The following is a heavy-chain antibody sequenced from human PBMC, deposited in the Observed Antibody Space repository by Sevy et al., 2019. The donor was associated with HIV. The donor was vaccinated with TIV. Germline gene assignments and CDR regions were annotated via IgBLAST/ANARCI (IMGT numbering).Heavy chain of an antibody. V-gene: IGHV3-33*01. D-gene: IGHD6-25*01. CDR2: IWYDGSNK. CDR3: ARERLRRTKSGDYYYGMDV. J-gene: IGHJ6*02. Sequence: GGSLRLSCAASEFTFNNYGMHWVRQAPGKGLEWVAVIWYDGSNKDYVDSVKGRFTISRDNSKNTLYLQMNSLRAEDTAFYYCARERLRRTKSGDYYYGMDVWGQGTTVTVSS. CDR1: EFTFNNYG.